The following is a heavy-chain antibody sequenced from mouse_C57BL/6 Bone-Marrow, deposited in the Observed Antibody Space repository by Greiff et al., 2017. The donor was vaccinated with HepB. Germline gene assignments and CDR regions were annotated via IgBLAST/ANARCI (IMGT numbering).Heavy chain of an antibody. J-gene: IGHJ2*01. CDR1: GYTFTSYG. CDR2: IYPRSGNT. Sequence: QVQLQQSGAELARPGASVKLSCKASGYTFTSYGISWVKQRTGQGLEWIGEIYPRSGNTYYNEKFKGKATLTADKSSSTAYMELRSLTSEDSAVYFCASGGWCPNYWGQGTTLTVSS. V-gene: IGHV1-81*01. CDR3: ASGGWCPNY. D-gene: IGHD1-1*02.